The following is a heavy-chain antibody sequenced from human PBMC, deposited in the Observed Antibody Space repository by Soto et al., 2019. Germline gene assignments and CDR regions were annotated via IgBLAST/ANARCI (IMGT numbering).Heavy chain of an antibody. CDR1: GFTFSSYA. CDR3: ARDRYDFWSGYYVRGAPNDAFDI. Sequence: GGSLRLSCAASGFTFSSYAMHWVRQAPGKGLEWVAVISYDGSNKYYADSVKGRFTISRDNSKNTLYLQMNSLRAEDTAVYYCARDRYDFWSGYYVRGAPNDAFDIWGQGTMVTVSS. V-gene: IGHV3-30-3*01. CDR2: ISYDGSNK. J-gene: IGHJ3*02. D-gene: IGHD3-3*01.